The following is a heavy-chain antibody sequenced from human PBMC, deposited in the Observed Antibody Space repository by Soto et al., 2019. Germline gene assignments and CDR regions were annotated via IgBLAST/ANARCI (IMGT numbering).Heavy chain of an antibody. CDR3: AKDGKWELLGY. CDR1: GFTFSSYA. D-gene: IGHD1-26*01. CDR2: ISGSGGST. V-gene: IGHV3-23*01. Sequence: GGSLRLSCAASGFTFSSYAMSRVRQAPGKGLEWVSAISGSGGSTYYADSVKGRFTISRDNSKNTLYLQMNSLRSEDTAVYYCAKDGKWELLGYWGQGTLVTVSS. J-gene: IGHJ4*02.